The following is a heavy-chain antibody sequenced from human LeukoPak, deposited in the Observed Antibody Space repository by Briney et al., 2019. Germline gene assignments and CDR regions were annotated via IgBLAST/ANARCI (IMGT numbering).Heavy chain of an antibody. CDR2: THYSGSA. CDR3: ARDTWKAYFDSGTYQTTYYGMDF. Sequence: KTSETLSLTCAVSGGSISSFYWSWVRQPLGKGLEWIGNTHYSGSANYNPSLRSRVTISVDTSKTQFSLRLTSVTAADTAVYYCARDTWKAYFDSGTYQTTYYGMDFWGQGTTVTVSS. D-gene: IGHD3-10*01. V-gene: IGHV4-59*01. CDR1: GGSISSFY. J-gene: IGHJ6*02.